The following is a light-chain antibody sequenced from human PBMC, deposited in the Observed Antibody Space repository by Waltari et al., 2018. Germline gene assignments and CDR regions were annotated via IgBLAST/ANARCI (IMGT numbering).Light chain of an antibody. J-gene: IGKJ4*01. V-gene: IGKV3-11*01. Sequence: EIVLTQSPVTLSLSPGERVTLACRASHNVDKYLAWYQQKPGQAPRLLVYDASNRATGIPARFSGGGSATDCTLSIGSLEPEDFAVYYCQQRLAWPPLTFGGGTKVEIK. CDR3: QQRLAWPPLT. CDR1: HNVDKY. CDR2: DAS.